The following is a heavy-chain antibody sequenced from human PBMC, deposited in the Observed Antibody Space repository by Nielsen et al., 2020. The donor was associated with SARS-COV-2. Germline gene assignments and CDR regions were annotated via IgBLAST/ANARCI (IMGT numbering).Heavy chain of an antibody. D-gene: IGHD4-17*01. J-gene: IGHJ4*02. Sequence: ASVKVSCKASGGTFSSYAISWVRQAPGQGLEWMGWISAYNGNTNYAQKLQGRVTMTTDTSTSTAYMELSSLRSEDTAVYYCASSVTVTSEFDYWGQGTLVTSPQ. V-gene: IGHV1-18*01. CDR2: ISAYNGNT. CDR1: GGTFSSYA. CDR3: ASSVTVTSEFDY.